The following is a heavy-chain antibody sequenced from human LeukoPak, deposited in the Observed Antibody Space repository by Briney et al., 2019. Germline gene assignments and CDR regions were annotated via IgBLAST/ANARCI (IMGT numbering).Heavy chain of an antibody. CDR1: GGSISSYY. CDR2: IYYSGST. V-gene: IGHV4-59*01. CDR3: ARLTIAAGIYYFDY. Sequence: PSETLSLTCTVSGGSISSYYWSWIRQPPGKGLEWIGYIYYSGSTNYNPSLKSRVTISVDTSKNQFSLKLSSVTAADTAVYYCARLTIAAGIYYFDYWGQGTLVTVSS. J-gene: IGHJ4*02. D-gene: IGHD6-13*01.